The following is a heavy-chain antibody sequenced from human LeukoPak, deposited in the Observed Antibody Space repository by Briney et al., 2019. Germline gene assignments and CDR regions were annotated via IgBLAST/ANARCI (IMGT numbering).Heavy chain of an antibody. CDR3: ARSRSGTYLLAY. CDR1: GGTFSSYA. V-gene: IGHV1-69*01. CDR2: IIPIFGTA. Sequence: GASVKVSCKASGGTFSSYAISWVRQAPGQGLEWMGGIIPIFGTANYAQKFQGRVTITADESTSTAYMELSSLRSEDTAVYYCARSRSGTYLLAYWGQGTLVTVSS. J-gene: IGHJ4*02. D-gene: IGHD1-26*01.